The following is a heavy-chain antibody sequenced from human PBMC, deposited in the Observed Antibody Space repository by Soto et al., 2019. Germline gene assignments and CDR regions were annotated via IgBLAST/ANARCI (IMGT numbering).Heavy chain of an antibody. CDR3: AREFAVVAATPGYYYGMDV. CDR1: GFTFSSYA. Sequence: QVQLVESGGGVVQPGRSLRLSCAASGFTFSSYAMHWVRQAPGKGLEWVAVISYDGSNKYYADSVKGRFTISRDNSKNTLYLQMNSLRAEDTAVYYCAREFAVVAATPGYYYGMDVWGQGTTVTVSS. J-gene: IGHJ6*02. D-gene: IGHD2-15*01. V-gene: IGHV3-30-3*01. CDR2: ISYDGSNK.